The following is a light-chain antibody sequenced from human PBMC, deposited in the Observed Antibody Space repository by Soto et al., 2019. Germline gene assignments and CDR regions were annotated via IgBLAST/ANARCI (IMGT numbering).Light chain of an antibody. J-gene: IGKJ3*01. Sequence: IVLTQSPATLSLSPGEIATLSCRASQSVGSYLAWYQQKPGQAPRLLIYDASNRATGIPARFSGSGSGTAFTLTISSLEPEDFAVYYCQQRSNWPPGPTFXPGTKVDIK. CDR2: DAS. CDR3: QQRSNWPPGPT. CDR1: QSVGSY. V-gene: IGKV3-11*01.